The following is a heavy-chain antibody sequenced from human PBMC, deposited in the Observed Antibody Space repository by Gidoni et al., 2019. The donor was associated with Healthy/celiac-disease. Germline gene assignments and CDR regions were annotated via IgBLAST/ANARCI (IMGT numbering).Heavy chain of an antibody. Sequence: EVQLVESGGGLVMPGGSPSPSCAASGFSFSSYIMNWVRQAPGKGLQWVSSISSSSSNIYYADSVKGRFTISRDNAKNSLSLQLNSLSAEDTAVYYCARPGSSYTFPFDYWGQGTLVTVSS. J-gene: IGHJ4*02. CDR2: ISSSSSNI. D-gene: IGHD3-16*02. CDR3: ARPGSSYTFPFDY. CDR1: GFSFSSYI. V-gene: IGHV3-21*01.